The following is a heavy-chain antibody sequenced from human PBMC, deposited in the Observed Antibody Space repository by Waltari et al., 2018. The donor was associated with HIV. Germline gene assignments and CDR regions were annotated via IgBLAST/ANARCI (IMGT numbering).Heavy chain of an antibody. Sequence: QVQLVESGGGVVQPGRSLRLSCAASGFTFKNFAMNWVRQAPGKGLEWVGNIYYDGSKKFYGDSVRGRFTISRDNSKQIQYLQMNSLRVEDTALYYCARDYNYAPDYWGQGTLVVVSS. CDR2: IYYDGSKK. CDR3: ARDYNYAPDY. CDR1: GFTFKNFA. D-gene: IGHD5-18*01. J-gene: IGHJ4*02. V-gene: IGHV3-33*01.